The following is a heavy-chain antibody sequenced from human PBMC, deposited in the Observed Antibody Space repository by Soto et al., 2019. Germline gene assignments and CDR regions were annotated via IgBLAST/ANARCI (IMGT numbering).Heavy chain of an antibody. CDR2: ISGSGGST. J-gene: IGHJ6*03. Sequence: EVQLLESGGGLVQPGGSLRLSCAASGFTFSSYAMSWVRQAPGKGLEWVSAISGSGGSTYYADSVKGRFTISRDNSKNTLYLQMNSLRAEDTAVYYCGKDWARAVYYYYYMDVWGKGTTVTVSS. V-gene: IGHV3-23*01. CDR3: GKDWARAVYYYYYMDV. D-gene: IGHD3-16*01. CDR1: GFTFSSYA.